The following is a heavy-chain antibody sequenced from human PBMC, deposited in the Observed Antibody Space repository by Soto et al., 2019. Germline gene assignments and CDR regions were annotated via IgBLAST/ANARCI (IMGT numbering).Heavy chain of an antibody. Sequence: ASVKVSCKASGYTFTSYAMHWVRQAPGQRLEWMGWINAGNGNTKYSQKFQGRVTITRDTSKNQVSLQLNSVTPADAAVYYCARDPPDFLSAFDYWGRGTLVTVSS. J-gene: IGHJ4*02. V-gene: IGHV1-3*01. D-gene: IGHD6-19*01. CDR2: INAGNGNT. CDR3: ARDPPDFLSAFDY. CDR1: GYTFTSYA.